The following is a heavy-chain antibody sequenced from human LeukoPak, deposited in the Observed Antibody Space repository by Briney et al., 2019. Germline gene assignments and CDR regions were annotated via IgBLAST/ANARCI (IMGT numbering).Heavy chain of an antibody. CDR3: ASSIVARSYNWFDP. V-gene: IGHV4-59*01. CDR1: GGSISGYY. J-gene: IGHJ5*02. CDR2: IYYSGST. Sequence: KPSETLSLTCTVSGGSISGYYWSWIRRPPGKGLEWIGYIYYSGSTNYNPSLKSRVTISVDTSKNQFSLKLSSVTAADTAVYYCASSIVARSYNWFDPWGQGTLVTVSS. D-gene: IGHD5-12*01.